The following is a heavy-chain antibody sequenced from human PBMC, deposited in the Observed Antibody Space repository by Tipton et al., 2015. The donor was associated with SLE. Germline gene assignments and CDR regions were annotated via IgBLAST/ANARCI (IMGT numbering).Heavy chain of an antibody. CDR2: INPNDGNT. CDR1: GYTFISYD. Sequence: QLVQSGAEVKKPGASVKVSCKASGYTFISYDVYWVRQATGQGLEWMGWINPNDGNTGYAQKFQGRVTMTRNTSVSTIYMELSSLTSEDTAVYYCARARYYYDSVLKNCFDPWGQGTLVTVSS. V-gene: IGHV1-8*01. D-gene: IGHD3-10*01. CDR3: ARARYYYDSVLKNCFDP. J-gene: IGHJ5*02.